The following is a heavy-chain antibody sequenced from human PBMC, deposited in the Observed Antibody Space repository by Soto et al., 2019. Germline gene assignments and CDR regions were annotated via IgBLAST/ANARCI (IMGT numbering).Heavy chain of an antibody. CDR3: AKAVRCGDLLDWFDP. V-gene: IGHV4-31*11. CDR1: GGSITGRDYY. CDR2: IYYRGST. D-gene: IGHD3-10*01. J-gene: IGHJ5*02. Sequence: QVQLQESGPGLVKPSQTLSLTCAVSGGSITGRDYYWSWIRQHPGKGLEWIGYIYYRGSTYYNPSLTSRVTISLDTSKNQFSLKLSSVTAADTAVYYCAKAVRCGDLLDWFDPWGQGPLVTVSS.